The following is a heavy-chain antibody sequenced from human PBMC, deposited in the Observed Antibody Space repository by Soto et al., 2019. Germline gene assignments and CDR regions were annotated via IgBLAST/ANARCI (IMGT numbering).Heavy chain of an antibody. CDR3: ARARIAAAGTRFVWFDP. J-gene: IGHJ5*02. CDR2: IDHSGST. CDR1: GGSISVGGYY. V-gene: IGHV4-31*03. D-gene: IGHD6-13*01. Sequence: SETLSLTCTVSGGSISVGGYYWSWIRQHPAKGLEWVGCIDHSGSTHHNPSLRGRFTISVDTSKNQFSLKLSSVTAADTAVYYCARARIAAAGTRFVWFDPCGQGTLVTVSS.